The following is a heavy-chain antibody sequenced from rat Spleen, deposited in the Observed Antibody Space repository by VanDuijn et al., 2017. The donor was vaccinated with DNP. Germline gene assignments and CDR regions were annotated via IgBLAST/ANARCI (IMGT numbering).Heavy chain of an antibody. Sequence: EVHLVQSGGVVQPGNSLKLSCAASGFTFSDSAMAWVRQPPTKGLEWVASISYDGGNTYYRDSVKGRFTISRDNAKSSLYLHMDSLRSEDTATYYCTTLNSGTYDSWGQGVMVTVSS. D-gene: IGHD1-3*01. CDR1: GFTFSDSA. J-gene: IGHJ2*01. CDR3: TTLNSGTYDS. V-gene: IGHV5-20*01. CDR2: ISYDGGNT.